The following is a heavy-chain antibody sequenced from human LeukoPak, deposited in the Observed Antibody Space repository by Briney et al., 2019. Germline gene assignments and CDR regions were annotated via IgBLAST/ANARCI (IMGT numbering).Heavy chain of an antibody. CDR3: ARADCSGGSCYSFDY. CDR1: GYSFTSYW. J-gene: IGHJ4*02. V-gene: IGHV5-51*01. Sequence: PGESLKISCQGSGYSFTSYWIGWVRQMPGKGLEWLGIIYPGDSDTRYSPSFQGQVTISADKSISTAYLQWSSLKASDTAMYYCARADCSGGSCYSFDYWGQGTLVTVSS. D-gene: IGHD2-15*01. CDR2: IYPGDSDT.